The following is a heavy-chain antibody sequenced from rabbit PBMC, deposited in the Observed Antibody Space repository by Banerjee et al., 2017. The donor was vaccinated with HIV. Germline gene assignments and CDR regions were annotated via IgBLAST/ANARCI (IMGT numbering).Heavy chain of an antibody. Sequence: QSLEESGGDLVKPGTSLTLTCTASGFDLSSSYWICWVRQAPGKGLEWIGCIYTGDGSTYYASWVNGRFTLSKTSSTTVTLQMTSLTAADTATYFCARGVNGGFNLWGPGTLVTVS. CDR1: GFDLSSSYW. J-gene: IGHJ4*01. CDR3: ARGVNGGFNL. V-gene: IGHV1S40*01. D-gene: IGHD2-1*01. CDR2: IYTGDGST.